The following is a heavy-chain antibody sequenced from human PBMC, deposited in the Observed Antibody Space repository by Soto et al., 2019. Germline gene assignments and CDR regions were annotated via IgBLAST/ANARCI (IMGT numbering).Heavy chain of an antibody. CDR3: ARVNLGYCTSTSCLVYYYYGMDV. CDR2: TYYRSRWYN. J-gene: IGHJ6*02. V-gene: IGHV6-1*01. Sequence: SPTLSLTCAISGDSVSGNRVAWSWIRQSPSRGLEWLGRTYYRSRWYNDYGVSVKSRITINPDTSKNQFSLQLNSVAPEDTAVYFCARVNLGYCTSTSCLVYYYYGMDVWGQGTTVTVS. CDR1: GDSVSGNRVA. D-gene: IGHD2-2*01.